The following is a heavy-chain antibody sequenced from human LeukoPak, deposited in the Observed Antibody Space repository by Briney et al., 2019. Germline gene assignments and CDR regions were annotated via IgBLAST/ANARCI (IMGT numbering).Heavy chain of an antibody. V-gene: IGHV1-69*04. CDR3: ARDRPYDDSSGYIRYNWFDP. CDR2: IIPILGIA. D-gene: IGHD3-22*01. J-gene: IGHJ5*02. Sequence: SVKVSCKASGGTFSSYAISWVRQAPGQGLEWMGRIIPILGIANYAQKFQGRVTITADKSTSTAYMELSSLRSEDTAVYYCARDRPYDDSSGYIRYNWFDPRGQGTLVTVSS. CDR1: GGTFSSYA.